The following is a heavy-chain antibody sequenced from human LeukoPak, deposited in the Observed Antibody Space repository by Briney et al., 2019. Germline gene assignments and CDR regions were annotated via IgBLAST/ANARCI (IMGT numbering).Heavy chain of an antibody. CDR2: INAGNGNT. J-gene: IGHJ4*02. CDR3: ARDHGDYYFDY. CDR1: GYTFTTYT. D-gene: IGHD4-17*01. V-gene: IGHV1-3*01. Sequence: ASVKVSCKASGYTFTTYTMHWVRQAPGQRLEWMEWINAGNGNTKYSQKFQGRVTITRDTSASTAYMELSSLRSEDTAVYYCARDHGDYYFDYWGQGTLVTVSS.